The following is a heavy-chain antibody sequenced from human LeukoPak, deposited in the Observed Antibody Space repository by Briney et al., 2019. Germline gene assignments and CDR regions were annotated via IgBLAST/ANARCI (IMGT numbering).Heavy chain of an antibody. D-gene: IGHD3-22*01. J-gene: IGHJ4*02. CDR1: GYTFTRYT. V-gene: IGHV1-18*01. CDR2: ISTYNGHT. Sequence: GASVKVSCKASGYTFTRYTITWVRQAPGQGPEWMGRISTYNGHTNYAQKLQGRVTMTTDTSTSTAYMELRSLRSDDTAVYYCARDRRIVVAGGIGYWGQGTLVTVSS. CDR3: ARDRRIVVAGGIGY.